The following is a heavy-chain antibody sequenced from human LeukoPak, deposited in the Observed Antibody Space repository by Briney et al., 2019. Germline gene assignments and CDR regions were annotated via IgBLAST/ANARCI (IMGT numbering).Heavy chain of an antibody. CDR2: IYTSGST. J-gene: IGHJ2*01. CDR3: AKEAPMATNNWYFDL. V-gene: IGHV4-4*07. D-gene: IGHD5-24*01. CDR1: ADSISNSY. Sequence: PSETLSLTCTVSADSISNSYWSWIRQSAGKGLEWIGRIYTSGSTNYNPSLKGRVTMSVETSKNQFSLVLASVTAADTAVYFCAKEAPMATNNWYFDLWGRGTLVTVSS.